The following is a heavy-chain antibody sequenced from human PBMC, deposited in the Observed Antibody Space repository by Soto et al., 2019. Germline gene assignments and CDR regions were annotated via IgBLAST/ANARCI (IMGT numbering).Heavy chain of an antibody. CDR1: GFTFSSYA. CDR3: AKVDGPVDLYYYYYYGMDV. J-gene: IGHJ6*02. Sequence: GGSLRLSCAASGFTFSSYAMSWVRQAPGKGLEWVSAISGSGGSTYYADSVKGRFTISRDNSKNTLYLQMNSLRAEDTAVYYCAKVDGPVDLYYYYYYGMDVWGQGTTVTVSS. CDR2: ISGSGGST. D-gene: IGHD5-12*01. V-gene: IGHV3-23*01.